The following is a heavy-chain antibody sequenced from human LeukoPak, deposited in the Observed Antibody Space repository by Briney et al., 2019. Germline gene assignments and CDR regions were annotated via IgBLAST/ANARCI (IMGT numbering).Heavy chain of an antibody. V-gene: IGHV4-39*01. J-gene: IGHJ4*02. CDR1: GGSISSSSYY. CDR3: ARQGRGDSSGLDY. Sequence: SETLSLTCTVSGGSISSSSYYWGWIRQPPGKGLERIGSIYYSGSTYYNPSLKSRVTISVDTSKNQFSLKLSSVTAADTAVYYCARQGRGDSSGLDYWGQGTLVTVSS. CDR2: IYYSGST. D-gene: IGHD3-22*01.